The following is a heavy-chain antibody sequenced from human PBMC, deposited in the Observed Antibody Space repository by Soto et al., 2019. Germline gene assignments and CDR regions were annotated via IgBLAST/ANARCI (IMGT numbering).Heavy chain of an antibody. CDR1: GGSISSGGYS. CDR3: VRSVILSGGSYKGLIRLHYFDT. CDR2: IYHSGST. Sequence: PSETLSLTCAVSGGSISSGGYSWSWIRQPPGKGLEWIGYIYHSGSTYYTPSLKSRVTLSLDESKNEFSLNMDSVTAADTAIYYCVRSVILSGGSYKGLIRLHYFDTWGPGTLVTVSS. V-gene: IGHV4-30-2*01. D-gene: IGHD3-3*01. J-gene: IGHJ4*02.